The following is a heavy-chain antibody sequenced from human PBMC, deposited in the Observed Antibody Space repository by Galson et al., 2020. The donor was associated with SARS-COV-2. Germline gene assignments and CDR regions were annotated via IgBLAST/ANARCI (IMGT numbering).Heavy chain of an antibody. J-gene: IGHJ4*02. Sequence: GGSLGLSCAASGFNFRSYAMHWVRQAPGKGLEWVAVIEYDEIKEYYADSVKGRFTVSRDNSKNTLYLHMNSLRPEDTAVYYCARDLNVVVPAAMDYWGQGTPVSVSS. CDR1: GFNFRSYA. D-gene: IGHD2-2*01. V-gene: IGHV3-30*04. CDR3: ARDLNVVVPAAMDY. CDR2: IEYDEIKE.